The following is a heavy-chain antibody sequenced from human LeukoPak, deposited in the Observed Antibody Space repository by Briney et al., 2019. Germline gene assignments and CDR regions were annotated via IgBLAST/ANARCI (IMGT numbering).Heavy chain of an antibody. V-gene: IGHV1-18*01. CDR3: ASIAAAGTDY. CDR2: ISAYNGNT. D-gene: IGHD6-13*01. CDR1: GYTFTSYG. J-gene: IGHJ4*02. Sequence: ASVTVSCTASGYTFTSYGISWVRQAPGQGLEWMGWISAYNGNTNYAQKLQGRVTMTTDTSTSTAYMELSSLRSEDTAVYYCASIAAAGTDYWGQGTLVTVPS.